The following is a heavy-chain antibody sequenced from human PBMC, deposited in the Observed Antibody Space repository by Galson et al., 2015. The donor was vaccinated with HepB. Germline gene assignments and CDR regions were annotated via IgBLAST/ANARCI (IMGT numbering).Heavy chain of an antibody. Sequence: SVKVSCKASGYTLTSHGISWVRQAPGQGLEWMGWINAYNGDRDYAQKFQGRVTMTTDTSTSTAYMELRSLRSDDTAVYYCARDGAGSWDDYWGQGTLVTVSP. CDR2: INAYNGDR. CDR1: GYTLTSHG. J-gene: IGHJ4*02. V-gene: IGHV1-18*04. D-gene: IGHD1-26*01. CDR3: ARDGAGSWDDY.